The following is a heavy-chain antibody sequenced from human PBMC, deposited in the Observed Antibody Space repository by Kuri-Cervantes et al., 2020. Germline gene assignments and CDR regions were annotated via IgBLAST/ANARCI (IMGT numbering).Heavy chain of an antibody. D-gene: IGHD3-22*01. CDR3: AREGYYYDGYGMDV. V-gene: IGHV3-23*01. CDR1: GFTFSSYA. Sequence: GESLKISCAASGFTFSSYAMSWVRQAPGKGLEWVSAISGSGGSTYYADSVKGRFTISRDNSKNTLYLQMNSLRAEDTAVYYCAREGYYYDGYGMDVWGQGTTVTVSS. J-gene: IGHJ6*02. CDR2: ISGSGGST.